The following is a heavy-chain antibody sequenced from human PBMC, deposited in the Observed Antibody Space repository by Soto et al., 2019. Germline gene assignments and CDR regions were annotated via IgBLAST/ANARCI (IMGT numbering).Heavy chain of an antibody. V-gene: IGHV3-7*04. D-gene: IGHD1-26*01. Sequence: GGSLRLSCTAYGFTFSRYWLSWVRQAPGKGLEWVANIKQDGGEKNYVDSVKGRFTISRDNAKKSLYLQMNSLRAEDTAVYYCGRDLRDWDSGSYSYDYWGQGT. CDR2: IKQDGGEK. CDR1: GFTFSRYW. J-gene: IGHJ4*02. CDR3: GRDLRDWDSGSYSYDY.